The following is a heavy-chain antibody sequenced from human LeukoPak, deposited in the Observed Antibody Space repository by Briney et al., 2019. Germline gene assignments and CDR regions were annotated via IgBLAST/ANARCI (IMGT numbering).Heavy chain of an antibody. CDR3: ARGYFTGSFPDAFDL. CDR1: GYTFNDYW. CDR2: INPNSGGT. V-gene: IGHV1-2*05. Sequence: VASVKVSCKASGYTFNDYWIHWVRQAPGQGLEWMGHINPNSGGTISAQKFQGRVTMTRDTSISTAYMELSRLRSDDTDVYYCARGYFTGSFPDAFDLWGQGTVATISS. J-gene: IGHJ3*01. D-gene: IGHD1-26*01.